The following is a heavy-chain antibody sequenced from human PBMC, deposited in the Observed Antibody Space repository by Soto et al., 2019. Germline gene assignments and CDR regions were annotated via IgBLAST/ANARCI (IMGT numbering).Heavy chain of an antibody. Sequence: EVQLVESGGGLIQPGGSLRLSCAASGFSFSTYWMHWVRQAPGKGLVYVSRIKSDGSSTSYADSVKGRFTISRDNAKNTLYLQMNSLRAEHTAVYYCVTGGSSILKYWGQGTLVTVSS. D-gene: IGHD6-6*01. CDR2: IKSDGSST. CDR3: VTGGSSILKY. J-gene: IGHJ4*02. CDR1: GFSFSTYW. V-gene: IGHV3-74*01.